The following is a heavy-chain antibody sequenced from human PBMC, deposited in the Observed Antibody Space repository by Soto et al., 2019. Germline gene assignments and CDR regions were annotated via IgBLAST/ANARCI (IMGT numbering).Heavy chain of an antibody. D-gene: IGHD6-6*01. CDR3: AKEGGEYSNSYRFVY. CDR1: GFTFDDYA. CDR2: ISWNSGSI. Sequence: EVQLVESGGGLVQPGRSLRLSCAASGFTFDDYAMLWVRQAPGKGLEWVSGISWNSGSIGYADSVKGRFTISRDNGKKSLYLQMNSLRAEDTALYYCAKEGGEYSNSYRFVYWGQGTLVTVSS. V-gene: IGHV3-9*01. J-gene: IGHJ4*02.